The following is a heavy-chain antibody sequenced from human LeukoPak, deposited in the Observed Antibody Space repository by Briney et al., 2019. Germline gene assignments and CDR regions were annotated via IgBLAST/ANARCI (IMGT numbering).Heavy chain of an antibody. CDR3: ARFFTRRFDP. V-gene: IGHV4-30-2*05. J-gene: IGHJ5*02. D-gene: IGHD1-14*01. CDR2: IYHSGST. CDR1: GGSISSGGYY. Sequence: SETLSLTCPVSGGSISSGGYYWSWIRQPPGKGLEWIGYIYHSGSTYYNPSLKSRVTISLDTSKNQFSLKLSSVTAADTAVYYCARFFTRRFDPWGQGTLVTVSS.